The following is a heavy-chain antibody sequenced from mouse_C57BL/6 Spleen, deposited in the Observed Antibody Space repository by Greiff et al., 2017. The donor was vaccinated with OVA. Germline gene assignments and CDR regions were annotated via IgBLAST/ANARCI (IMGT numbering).Heavy chain of an antibody. CDR3: TTGGYGSSSWFAY. CDR1: GFNIKDYY. V-gene: IGHV14-1*01. D-gene: IGHD1-1*01. J-gene: IGHJ3*01. CDR2: IDPEDGDT. Sequence: VHVKQSGAELVRPGASVKLSCTASGFNIKDYYMHWVKQRPEQGLEWIGRIDPEDGDTEYAPKFQGKATMTADTSSNTAYLQLSSRTSEDTAVYYCTTGGYGSSSWFAYWGQGTLVTVSA.